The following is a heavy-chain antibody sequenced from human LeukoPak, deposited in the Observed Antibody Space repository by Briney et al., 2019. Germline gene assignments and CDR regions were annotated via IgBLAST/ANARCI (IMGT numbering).Heavy chain of an antibody. CDR1: GDSISSYY. CDR2: LYYSGST. Sequence: NPSETLSLTCTVSGDSISSYYWSWIRQPPGKGLEWIGCLYYSGSTNYNPSLKSRVTISVDTSKNQFSLKLSSVTAADTAVYYCARRMGRDYDSLDYWGRGTLVTVSS. CDR3: ARRMGRDYDSLDY. V-gene: IGHV4-59*08. J-gene: IGHJ4*02. D-gene: IGHD4-17*01.